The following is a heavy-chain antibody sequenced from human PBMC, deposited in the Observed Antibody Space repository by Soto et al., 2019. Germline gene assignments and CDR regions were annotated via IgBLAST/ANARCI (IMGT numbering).Heavy chain of an antibody. CDR1: GGSISSGGYY. J-gene: IGHJ6*02. CDR3: ARDLSSGSYYSSHYYYYGMDV. CDR2: IYYSGST. Sequence: SETLSLTCTVSGGSISSGGYYWSWIRQHPGKGLEWIGYIYYSGSTYYNPSLKSRVTISVDTSKNQFSLKLSSVTAADTAVYYCARDLSSGSYYSSHYYYYGMDVWGQGTTVTVSS. D-gene: IGHD3-10*01. V-gene: IGHV4-31*03.